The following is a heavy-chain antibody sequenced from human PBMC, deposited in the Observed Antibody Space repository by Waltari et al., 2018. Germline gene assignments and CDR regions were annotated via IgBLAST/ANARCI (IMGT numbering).Heavy chain of an antibody. Sequence: QVQLVQSGAEVKKPGASVKVPCKVSGYALTELSMHWVRQAPGKGLEWMGHFDPGDGEAIYAQKFQGRVTMTEDTSSDTAYMEMSGLRSGDTALYYCATVYKWNPAFDFWGQGTLVTVSS. J-gene: IGHJ4*02. CDR1: GYALTELS. D-gene: IGHD1-20*01. CDR3: ATVYKWNPAFDF. V-gene: IGHV1-24*01. CDR2: FDPGDGEA.